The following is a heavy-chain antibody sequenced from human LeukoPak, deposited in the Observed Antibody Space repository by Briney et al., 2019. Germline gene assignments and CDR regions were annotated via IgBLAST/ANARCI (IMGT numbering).Heavy chain of an antibody. J-gene: IGHJ4*02. D-gene: IGHD3-16*01. CDR2: KKQDGSEK. CDR1: GFTFSGYW. Sequence: GGSLRLSCAASGFTFSGYWMSWVRQAPGKGLEWVANKKQDGSEKYYVDSVKGRFTISRDNAKNSLYLQMNSLRAEDTAVYYCARDIWGADYWGQGTLVTVSS. CDR3: ARDIWGADY. V-gene: IGHV3-7*01.